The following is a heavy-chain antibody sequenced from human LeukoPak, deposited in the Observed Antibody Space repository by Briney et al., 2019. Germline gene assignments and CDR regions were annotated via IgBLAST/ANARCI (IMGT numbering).Heavy chain of an antibody. Sequence: SQTLSLTCTVSGGSISSANYYWSWIRQPAGKGLEWIGRIYTSGSTNYNPSLKSRVTISVDTSKNQFSLKLSSVTAADTAVYYCARGSGSGDTYWGQGTLVTVSS. D-gene: IGHD3-10*01. V-gene: IGHV4-61*02. J-gene: IGHJ4*02. CDR3: ARGSGSGDTY. CDR1: GGSISSANYY. CDR2: IYTSGST.